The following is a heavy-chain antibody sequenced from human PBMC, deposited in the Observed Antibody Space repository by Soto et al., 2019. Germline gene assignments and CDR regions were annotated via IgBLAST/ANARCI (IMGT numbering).Heavy chain of an antibody. CDR2: IYYSGST. V-gene: IGHV4-59*08. Sequence: PSETLSLTCTVSGGYISSYYWSWIRQPPGKGLEWIGYIYYSGSTNYNPSLKSRVTISVDTSKNQYSLKLSSVTAADTAVYYCARRYGGTIDYWGQGTLVTLSS. D-gene: IGHD4-17*01. J-gene: IGHJ4*02. CDR3: ARRYGGTIDY. CDR1: GGYISSYY.